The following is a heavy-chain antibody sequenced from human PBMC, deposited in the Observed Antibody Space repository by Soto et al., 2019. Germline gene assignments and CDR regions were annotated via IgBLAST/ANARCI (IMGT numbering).Heavy chain of an antibody. D-gene: IGHD3-22*01. V-gene: IGHV1-69*01. CDR3: AMDGTLYDGGAYYYLY. Sequence: QVQLVQSGTEVKKPGSSVKVSCKASGGTFSRYTLSWVRQAPGQGLEWMGGIIPMFGKANYAQKFQGRVTITADESTRTGYMELRSLISEDTAVYYCAMDGTLYDGGAYYYLYWGQGTLVTVSS. CDR1: GGTFSRYT. J-gene: IGHJ4*02. CDR2: IIPMFGKA.